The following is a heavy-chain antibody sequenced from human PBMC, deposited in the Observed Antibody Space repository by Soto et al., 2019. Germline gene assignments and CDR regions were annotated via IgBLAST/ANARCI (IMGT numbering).Heavy chain of an antibody. V-gene: IGHV4-31*03. CDR3: ARWWSGSRQGFDP. Sequence: QVQLQESGPGLVKPSQTLSLTCTVSGGSISSGDYYWSWIRQHPGKGLEWIGYIYYSGSTYYNPSLKSRITRATDTSKNQFSLKLRSVAAADTAVYYCARWWSGSRQGFDPWGQGTLVTVSS. CDR1: GGSISSGDYY. J-gene: IGHJ5*02. CDR2: IYYSGST. D-gene: IGHD3-3*01.